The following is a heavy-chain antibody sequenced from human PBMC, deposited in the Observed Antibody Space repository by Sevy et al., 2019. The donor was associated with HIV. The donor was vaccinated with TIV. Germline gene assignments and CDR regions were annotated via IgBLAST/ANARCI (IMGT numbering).Heavy chain of an antibody. Sequence: SGPTLVISTQTLTLTCTFSGFSLSTSGMCVSWIRQPPGKALEWLARIDWDDDKYYSTSLKTRLTISKDTSKNQVVLTMTNMDVVDTATYYCVRVRADHYASTIFDSWGQGTLVTVSS. CDR1: GFSLSTSGMC. CDR3: VRVRADHYASTIFDS. J-gene: IGHJ4*02. V-gene: IGHV2-70*11. D-gene: IGHD3-22*01. CDR2: IDWDDDK.